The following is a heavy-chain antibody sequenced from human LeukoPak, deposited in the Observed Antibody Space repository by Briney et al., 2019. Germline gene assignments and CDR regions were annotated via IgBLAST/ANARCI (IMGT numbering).Heavy chain of an antibody. CDR3: ARQGSLVVVLNAFDI. CDR1: GFTFSSYW. CDR2: IKQDGSEK. V-gene: IGHV3-7*01. Sequence: PGGSLRLSCAASGFTFSSYWMSWVRQAPGKGLEWVANIKQDGSEKYYVDSVKGRFTISRDNAKNSLYLQMNSLRAEDTVVYYCARQGSLVVVLNAFDIWGRGTMVTVSS. D-gene: IGHD2-2*01. J-gene: IGHJ3*02.